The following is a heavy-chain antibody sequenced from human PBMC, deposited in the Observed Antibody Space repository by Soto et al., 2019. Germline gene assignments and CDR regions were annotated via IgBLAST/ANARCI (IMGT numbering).Heavy chain of an antibody. Sequence: SETLSLTCTVSGGSISSYYWSWIRQPPGKGLEWIGYIYYSGSTNYNPSLKSRVTISVDTSKNQFSLKLSSVTAADTAVYYCARRGGGYCSSTSCYDYYYYMDVWGKGTTVTVSS. CDR2: IYYSGST. V-gene: IGHV4-59*08. D-gene: IGHD2-2*01. CDR3: ARRGGGYCSSTSCYDYYYYMDV. J-gene: IGHJ6*03. CDR1: GGSISSYY.